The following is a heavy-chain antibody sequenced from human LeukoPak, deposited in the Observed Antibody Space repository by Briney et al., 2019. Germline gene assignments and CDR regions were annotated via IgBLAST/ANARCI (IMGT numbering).Heavy chain of an antibody. V-gene: IGHV4-61*02. CDR3: ARTVDYGGAFDI. D-gene: IGHD4-17*01. Sequence: TSETLSLTCTVSGGSISSGSYYWSWIRQPAGKGLEWIGRIYTSGSTNYNPSLKSRVTISVDTSKNQFSLKLSSVTAADTAVYYCARTVDYGGAFDIWGQGTMVTVSS. CDR1: GGSISSGSYY. J-gene: IGHJ3*02. CDR2: IYTSGST.